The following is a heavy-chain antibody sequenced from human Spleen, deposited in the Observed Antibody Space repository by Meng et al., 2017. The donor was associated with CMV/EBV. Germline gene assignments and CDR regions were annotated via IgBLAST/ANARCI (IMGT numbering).Heavy chain of an antibody. CDR2: INPNSGGT. Sequence: ASVQVSCKASGYTFTGYYMHWVRQAPGQGLEWMGWINPNSGGTNYAQKFQGRVTMTRDTSISTAYMELSRLRSDDTAVYYCARDQGYDFWSGYSCVDPWGQGTLVTVSS. CDR1: GYTFTGYY. V-gene: IGHV1-2*02. CDR3: ARDQGYDFWSGYSCVDP. D-gene: IGHD3-3*01. J-gene: IGHJ5*02.